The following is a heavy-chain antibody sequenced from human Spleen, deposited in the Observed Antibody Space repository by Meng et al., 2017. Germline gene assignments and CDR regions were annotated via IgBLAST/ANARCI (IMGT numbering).Heavy chain of an antibody. J-gene: IGHJ3*02. D-gene: IGHD2-2*01. CDR3: ARREYGGAFDI. Sequence: GESLKISCAASGFYFNNAWMSWVRQAPGKGLEWVSSISSSSSYIYYADSVKGRFTISRDNAKNSLYLQMNSLRAEDTAVYYCARREYGGAFDIWGQGTMVTVSS. V-gene: IGHV3-21*01. CDR2: ISSSSSYI. CDR1: GFYFNNAW.